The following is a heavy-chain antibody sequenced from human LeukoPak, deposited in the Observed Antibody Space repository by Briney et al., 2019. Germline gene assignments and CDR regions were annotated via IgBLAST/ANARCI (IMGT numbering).Heavy chain of an antibody. Sequence: PGGSLRLSCAASGFTFSSSAMSWVRQAPGKGLEWVSNISGSGSGGSTYYADSAKGRFTISRDNSKSTLYLQMNSLRAEDTAVYYCAKSGYNRFDYWGQGTLVTVSS. D-gene: IGHD5-24*01. CDR1: GFTFSSSA. J-gene: IGHJ4*02. CDR2: ISGSGSGGST. V-gene: IGHV3-23*01. CDR3: AKSGYNRFDY.